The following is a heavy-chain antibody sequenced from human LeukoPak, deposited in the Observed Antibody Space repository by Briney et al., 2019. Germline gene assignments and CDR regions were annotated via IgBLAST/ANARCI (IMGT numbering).Heavy chain of an antibody. CDR3: AANRRYSYGGLRIVY. J-gene: IGHJ4*02. CDR2: IYYSGST. V-gene: IGHV4-59*01. Sequence: SETLSLTCTASGGSISSYYWSWIRQPPGKGLEWIGCIYYSGSTNYNPSLKSRVTISVDTSKNQFSLKLSSVTAADTAVYYCAANRRYSYGGLRIVYWGQGTLVTVSS. CDR1: GGSISSYY. D-gene: IGHD5-18*01.